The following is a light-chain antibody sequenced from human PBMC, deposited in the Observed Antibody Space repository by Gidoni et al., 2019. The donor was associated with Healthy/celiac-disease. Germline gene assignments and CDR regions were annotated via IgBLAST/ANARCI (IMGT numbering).Light chain of an antibody. V-gene: IGLV2-14*01. CDR3: SSYTSSSTLV. J-gene: IGLJ2*01. CDR1: SSDVGGHNY. Sequence: QSALTQPASVSGSPGQSITISCTGTSSDVGGHNYVSWYQQHPGKAPKLLTYDVSNRPSGLSNRFSGSKSGNTASLTISGLQAEDEADYYCSSYTSSSTLVFGGGTKLTVL. CDR2: DVS.